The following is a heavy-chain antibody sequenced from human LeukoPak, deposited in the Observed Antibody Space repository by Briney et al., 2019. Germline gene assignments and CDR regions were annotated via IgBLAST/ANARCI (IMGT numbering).Heavy chain of an antibody. CDR1: GFTFSSYA. CDR3: AKDMVAAANWFDP. J-gene: IGHJ5*02. V-gene: IGHV3-23*01. CDR2: ILSGGST. D-gene: IGHD6-25*01. Sequence: GGSLRLSCAASGFTFSSYAINWVRQAPGKGLEWVSTILSGGSTYYADSVKGRLTVSRDNSKNTVYLQMNSLRAEDTAVYYCAKDMVAAANWFDPWGQGTLVTVSS.